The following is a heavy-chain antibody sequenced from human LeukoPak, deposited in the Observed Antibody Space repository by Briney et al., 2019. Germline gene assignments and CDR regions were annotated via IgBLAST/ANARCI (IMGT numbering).Heavy chain of an antibody. J-gene: IGHJ4*02. Sequence: ASVQVSCKGSGYTFTGYYIHWLRPAPGQGLDWMGWTNPISGTTNDAQKLQGRVTVTRDTSISTVYMELSRLESDDTAVYYCVRDLMTTPTWDFDYWGQGTLVTVAS. D-gene: IGHD3-16*01. CDR2: TNPISGTT. CDR1: GYTFTGYY. CDR3: VRDLMTTPTWDFDY. V-gene: IGHV1-2*02.